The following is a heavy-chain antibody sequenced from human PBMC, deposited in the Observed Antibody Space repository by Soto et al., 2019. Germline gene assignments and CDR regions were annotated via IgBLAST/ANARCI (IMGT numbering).Heavy chain of an antibody. CDR1: GYTFTSYG. D-gene: IGHD3-10*01. Sequence: ASVKVSCKASGYTFTSYGISWVRQAPGQGLEWTGWISAYNGNTNYAQKLQGRVTMTTDTSTSTAYMELRSLRSDDTAVYYCARDGGITMVRGVIIKYYYYGMDVWGQGTTVTVSS. CDR3: ARDGGITMVRGVIIKYYYYGMDV. J-gene: IGHJ6*02. V-gene: IGHV1-18*01. CDR2: ISAYNGNT.